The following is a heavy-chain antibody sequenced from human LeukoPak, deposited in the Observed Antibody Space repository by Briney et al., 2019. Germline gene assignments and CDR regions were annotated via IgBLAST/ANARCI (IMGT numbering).Heavy chain of an antibody. CDR1: GESFNGYY. J-gene: IGHJ4*02. V-gene: IGHV4-34*01. CDR3: ARGNPYSSSPLNFDY. CDR2: INHSGST. Sequence: SETLSLTCTVYGESFNGYYWSWTRQPPGKGLEWIGEINHSGSTNYNPSLKSRVTISVDTSKNQFSLKLSSVTAADTAVYYCARGNPYSSSPLNFDYWGQGTLVTVSS. D-gene: IGHD6-6*01.